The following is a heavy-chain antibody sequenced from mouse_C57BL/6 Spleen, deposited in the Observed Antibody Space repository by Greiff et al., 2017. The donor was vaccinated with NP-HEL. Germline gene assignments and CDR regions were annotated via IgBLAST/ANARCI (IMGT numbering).Heavy chain of an antibody. CDR3: ARVVRPRYWYFDV. V-gene: IGHV5-16*01. CDR2: INYDGSST. Sequence: EVQRVESEGGLVQPGSSMKLSCTASGFTFSDYYMAWVRQVPEKGLEWVANINYDGSSTYYLDSLKSRFIISRDNAKNILYLQMSSLKSEDTATYYCARVVRPRYWYFDVWGTGTTVTVSS. D-gene: IGHD1-2*01. CDR1: GFTFSDYY. J-gene: IGHJ1*03.